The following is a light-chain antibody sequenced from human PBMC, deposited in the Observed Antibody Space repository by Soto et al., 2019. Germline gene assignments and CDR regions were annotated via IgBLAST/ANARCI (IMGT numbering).Light chain of an antibody. V-gene: IGKV3-20*01. J-gene: IGKJ4*01. CDR1: ESLSSSF. CDR3: QRYGTSPFT. Sequence: EIVLTQTPGTLSLSPGERDTLSCRASESLSSSFLAWYQQKPGQAPRLLIYGASSRATGIPDRFSGSGSGTDFTLTISRLEPEDFAVYYCQRYGTSPFTFGGGTKVEIK. CDR2: GAS.